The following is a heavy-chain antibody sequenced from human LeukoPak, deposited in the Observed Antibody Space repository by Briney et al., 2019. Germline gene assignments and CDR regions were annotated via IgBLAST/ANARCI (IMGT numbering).Heavy chain of an antibody. D-gene: IGHD2-2*01. CDR3: AREVPAADY. CDR1: GVSFSDYA. V-gene: IGHV3-30-3*01. Sequence: GGSLRLSCAASGVSFSDYAMHWVRQAPGKGLEWGAIISYDGSNKYYADSVKGRFTISRDNSKNTQYLQMNSPRAEDTAVYYCAREVPAADYWGQGTLVTVSS. CDR2: ISYDGSNK. J-gene: IGHJ4*02.